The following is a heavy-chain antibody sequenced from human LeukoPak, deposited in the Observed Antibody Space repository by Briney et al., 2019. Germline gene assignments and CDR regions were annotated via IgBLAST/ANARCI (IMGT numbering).Heavy chain of an antibody. J-gene: IGHJ4*02. CDR2: IYNSVNT. Sequence: SETLSLTCTVSGGSICDYYWSWIRQPPGKGLEWIGYIYNSVNTNYNPSLKSRVTISVDTSKNQFSLRLNSVTAAATAVYYCARDHRASFGPLPGYWGQGTLVTVSS. CDR3: ARDHRASFGPLPGY. V-gene: IGHV4-59*01. CDR1: GGSICDYY. D-gene: IGHD3-10*01.